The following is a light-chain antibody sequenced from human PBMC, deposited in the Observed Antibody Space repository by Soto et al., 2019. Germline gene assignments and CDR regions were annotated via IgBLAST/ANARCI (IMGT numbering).Light chain of an antibody. Sequence: AIQLTQSPSSLSASVGDRVTITCRASQGISSALAWYQQKPGKAPNLLIYDASSLESGVPSRFSGSGSGTDFTLTISSLQPEDFATYCCQQFNSYPQGFGGGTKVEIK. V-gene: IGKV1-13*02. J-gene: IGKJ4*01. CDR3: QQFNSYPQG. CDR1: QGISSA. CDR2: DAS.